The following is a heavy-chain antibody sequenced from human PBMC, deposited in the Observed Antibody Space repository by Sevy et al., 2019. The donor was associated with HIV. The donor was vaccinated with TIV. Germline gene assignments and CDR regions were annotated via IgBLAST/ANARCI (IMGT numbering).Heavy chain of an antibody. Sequence: ASVKVSCKASGYTFTSYGISWVRRAPGQGLEWMGWISAYNGNTNYAQKLQGRVTMTTDTSTSTAYMELRSLRSDDTAVYYCARDGMYSSGWYDGVDYWGQGTLVTVSS. CDR2: ISAYNGNT. CDR1: GYTFTSYG. D-gene: IGHD6-19*01. CDR3: ARDGMYSSGWYDGVDY. V-gene: IGHV1-18*01. J-gene: IGHJ4*02.